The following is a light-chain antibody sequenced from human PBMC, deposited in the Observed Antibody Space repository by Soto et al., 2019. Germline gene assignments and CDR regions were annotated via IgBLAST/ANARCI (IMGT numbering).Light chain of an antibody. CDR1: QSVSSNY. Sequence: IVLTQPPGTLSLSPGERATLSCRASQSVSSNYLGWYQQKLGQAPRLLIYGASSRPTGRPDRFSGSGSGKEFTRTISRLEPEDFAVYYCQQYCSSLGTVGEGPKLEIK. CDR2: GAS. J-gene: IGKJ2*01. V-gene: IGKV3-20*01. CDR3: QQYCSSLGT.